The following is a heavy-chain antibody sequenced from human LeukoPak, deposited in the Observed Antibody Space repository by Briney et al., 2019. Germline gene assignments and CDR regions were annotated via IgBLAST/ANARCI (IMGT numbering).Heavy chain of an antibody. V-gene: IGHV3-21*01. CDR2: ISSSSSYI. CDR1: GFTFSSYS. J-gene: IGHJ4*02. Sequence: GGSLRLSCAASGFTFSSYSMNWVRQAPGKGLEWVSSISSSSSYIYYADSVKGRFTISRDNAKNSLYLQMNSLRAEDTAVYYCARYSWFGEVFDYWGQGTLVIVSS. CDR3: ARYSWFGEVFDY. D-gene: IGHD3-10*01.